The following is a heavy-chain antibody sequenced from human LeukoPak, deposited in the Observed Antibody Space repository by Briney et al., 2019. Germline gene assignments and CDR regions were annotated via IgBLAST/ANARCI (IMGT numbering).Heavy chain of an antibody. Sequence: ASVKVSCKTSGFTFKDYYIHWVRQAPGQGLEWMGWLNPYSGGTNYAQKFQGRVTLTRDTSISTAYMELSRLRSDDTAVYYCARGQKDYGFAFDIWAQGTMVTVSS. CDR3: ARGQKDYGFAFDI. J-gene: IGHJ3*02. V-gene: IGHV1-2*02. CDR1: GFTFKDYY. CDR2: LNPYSGGT. D-gene: IGHD4-17*01.